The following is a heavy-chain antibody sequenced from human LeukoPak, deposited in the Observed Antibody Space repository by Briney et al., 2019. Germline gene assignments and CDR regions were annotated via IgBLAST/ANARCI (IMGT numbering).Heavy chain of an antibody. Sequence: PSQTLSLTFTVSGGSISSGGYYWSWIRQHPGKGLEWIGYIYYSGSTYYNPSLKSRVTISVDTSKNQFSLKLSSVTAADTAVYYCARDAYYDSGYFDYWGQGTLVTVSS. V-gene: IGHV4-31*03. D-gene: IGHD3-22*01. CDR3: ARDAYYDSGYFDY. CDR2: IYYSGST. CDR1: GGSISSGGYY. J-gene: IGHJ4*02.